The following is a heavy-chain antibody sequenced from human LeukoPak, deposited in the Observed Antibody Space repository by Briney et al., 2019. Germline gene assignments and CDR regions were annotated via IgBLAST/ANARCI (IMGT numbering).Heavy chain of an antibody. Sequence: PSETLSLTCAVSGGSISSGGYSWSWIRQPPGKGLEWIGYIYHSGSTYYNPSLKSRVTISVDRSKNQFPLKLSSVTAADTAVYYCARGVIYDSSGYYLYYFDYWGQGTLVTVSS. V-gene: IGHV4-30-2*01. CDR2: IYHSGST. D-gene: IGHD3-22*01. J-gene: IGHJ4*02. CDR3: ARGVIYDSSGYYLYYFDY. CDR1: GGSISSGGYS.